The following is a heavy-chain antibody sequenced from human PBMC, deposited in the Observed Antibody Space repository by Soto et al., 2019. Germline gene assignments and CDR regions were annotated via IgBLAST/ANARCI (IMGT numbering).Heavy chain of an antibody. Sequence: PGGSLRLSCAASGFTFSSYAMSWVRQAPGKGLEWVSAISGSGGSTYYADSVKGRFTISRDNSKNTLYLQMNSLRAEDTAVYYCAKDLSPQLWSSGYFDYWGQGTLVTVSS. CDR2: ISGSGGST. J-gene: IGHJ4*02. CDR1: GFTFSSYA. V-gene: IGHV3-23*01. CDR3: AKDLSPQLWSSGYFDY. D-gene: IGHD5-18*01.